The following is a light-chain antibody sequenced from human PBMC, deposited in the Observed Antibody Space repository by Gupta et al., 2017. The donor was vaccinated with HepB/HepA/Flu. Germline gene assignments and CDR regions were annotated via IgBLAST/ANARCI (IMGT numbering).Light chain of an antibody. CDR3: GTWDNSRSGYV. Sequence: CSGSGSNIGNNYVSWYQQLPGTAPKYLMYENNKRPSGIPDRFSGSKSGTSATLDITGLQTGDEADYYCGTWDNSRSGYVFGTGTKVTVL. CDR1: GSNIGNNY. CDR2: ENN. J-gene: IGLJ1*01. V-gene: IGLV1-51*02.